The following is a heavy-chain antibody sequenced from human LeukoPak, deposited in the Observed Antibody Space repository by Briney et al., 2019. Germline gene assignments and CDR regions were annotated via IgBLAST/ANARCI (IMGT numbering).Heavy chain of an antibody. Sequence: GGSLRLSCAASGFTFSSYAMHWVRQAPGKGLEYVSAISSNGGSTYYANSVKGRFTISRDNSKNTLYLQMGSLRAEDMAVYYCVRDGGFGYSYGYGYYFDYWGQGTLVTVSS. V-gene: IGHV3-64*01. CDR3: VRDGGFGYSYGYGYYFDY. J-gene: IGHJ4*02. CDR2: ISSNGGST. D-gene: IGHD5-18*01. CDR1: GFTFSSYA.